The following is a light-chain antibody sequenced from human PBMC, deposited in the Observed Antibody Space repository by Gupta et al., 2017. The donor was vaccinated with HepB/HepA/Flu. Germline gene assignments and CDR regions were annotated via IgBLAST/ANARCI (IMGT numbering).Light chain of an antibody. CDR3: SSYACSNNPVV. J-gene: IGLJ2*01. Sequence: QSALTQPPSAFGSPGQSPTISCTGSRSDVGGNNYVSWYQQHSSKAPKLVIYEVSKRPSWVPDRFSCSKSGNTASLTVSVLQAEDEADYYCSSYACSNNPVVFGGGTKLTVL. V-gene: IGLV2-8*01. CDR1: RSDVGGNNY. CDR2: EVS.